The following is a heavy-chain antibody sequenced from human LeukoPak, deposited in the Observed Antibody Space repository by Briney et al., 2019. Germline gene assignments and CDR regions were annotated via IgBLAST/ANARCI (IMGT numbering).Heavy chain of an antibody. V-gene: IGHV4-38-2*01. CDR1: GYSISSPYI. J-gene: IGHJ6*03. Sequence: SETLYLTCAVSGYSISSPYIRCGLRPPPRRGLEWSGINPHSGSTYYTPSLQSRVTITVDTSKNTSSLKLTSLTSADPAVYYCASLAPLRRFYSYYYMDVWGKGTTVTVSS. CDR3: ASLAPLRRFYSYYYMDV. CDR2: NPHSGST. D-gene: IGHD3-16*01.